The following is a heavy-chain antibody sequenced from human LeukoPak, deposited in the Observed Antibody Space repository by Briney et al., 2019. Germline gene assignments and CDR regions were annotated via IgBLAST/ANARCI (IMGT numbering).Heavy chain of an antibody. CDR2: INHTEGT. CDR3: ARSMYSSGPLYYYYYYMDV. V-gene: IGHV4-39*07. J-gene: IGHJ6*03. Sequence: SETLSLTCTVSGGSISSSSYYWSWIRQPPGKGLEWVGEINHTEGTNDNPSLKSRVTISVDTSKNQFSLKLSSVTAADTAVYYCARSMYSSGPLYYYYYYMDVWGKGTTVTISS. CDR1: GGSISSSSYY. D-gene: IGHD6-19*01.